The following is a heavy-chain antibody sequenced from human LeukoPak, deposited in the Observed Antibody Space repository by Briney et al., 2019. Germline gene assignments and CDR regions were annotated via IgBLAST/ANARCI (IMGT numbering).Heavy chain of an antibody. CDR1: GYTFTAYY. CDR2: INPNSGGT. Sequence: ASVKVSSKASGYTFTAYYMHWVPQAPGQGLEWMGWINPNSGGTNYAQKFQGRVTMSRDTSISTAYMELTRLRSDDAAVYYCARAGSGGYYLHYFDYWGQGALVSVSS. D-gene: IGHD1-26*01. J-gene: IGHJ4*02. V-gene: IGHV1-2*02. CDR3: ARAGSGGYYLHYFDY.